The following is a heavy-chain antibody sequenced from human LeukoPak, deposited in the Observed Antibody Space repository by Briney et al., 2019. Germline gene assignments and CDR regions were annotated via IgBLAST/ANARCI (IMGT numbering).Heavy chain of an antibody. CDR3: ARAFYDFWSGYHNPFYY. CDR1: GGSFSGYY. D-gene: IGHD3-3*01. V-gene: IGHV4-34*12. J-gene: IGHJ4*02. CDR2: IIHSGST. Sequence: SETLSLTCAVYGGSFSGYYWSWIRQPPGKGMEWIGEIIHSGSTNYNPSLKSRVTISVDTSKNQLSLKLCSVTAADTAVYYCARAFYDFWSGYHNPFYYWGQGTLVTVSS.